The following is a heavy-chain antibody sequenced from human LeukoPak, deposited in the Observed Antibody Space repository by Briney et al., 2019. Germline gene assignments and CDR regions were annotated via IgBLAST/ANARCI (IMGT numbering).Heavy chain of an antibody. CDR3: ASTPYGDYYFDY. J-gene: IGHJ4*02. Sequence: GGSLRLSCAASGFTFSSYSMNWVRQAPGKGLEWVSSISSSSSYIYYADSVKGRFTISRDNAKNSLYLQMNSLRAEDTAVYYCASTPYGDYYFDYWGQGTLVTVSS. D-gene: IGHD4-17*01. CDR2: ISSSSSYI. V-gene: IGHV3-21*01. CDR1: GFTFSSYS.